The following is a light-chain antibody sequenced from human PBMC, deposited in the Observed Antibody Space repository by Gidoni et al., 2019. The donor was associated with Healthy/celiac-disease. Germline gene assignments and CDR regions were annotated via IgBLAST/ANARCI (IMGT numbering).Light chain of an antibody. J-gene: IGLJ3*02. Sequence: QSALTQPASVSGSPGQSITISCTGTSSDVGSYNLVSWYQQHPGKAPKLMIYEVSKRPSGVSNRFSGSKSGNTASLTISGLQAEDEADYYCCSYAGSSTFRRYWVFGGGTKLTVL. CDR1: SSDVGSYNL. CDR2: EVS. CDR3: CSYAGSSTFRRYWV. V-gene: IGLV2-23*02.